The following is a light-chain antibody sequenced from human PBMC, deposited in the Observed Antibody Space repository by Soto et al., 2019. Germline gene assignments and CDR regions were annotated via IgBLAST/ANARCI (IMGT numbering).Light chain of an antibody. CDR1: SSNIGGNS. V-gene: IGLV1-51*01. CDR3: GSWDSSLSGSV. J-gene: IGLJ2*01. Sequence: QSVLTQPPSVSAAPGQRVTISCSGSSSNIGGNSVSWYQQLPGTAPKLLIYDDDKRPSGIPDRFSGSKSGTSATLGITGFQTGDEADHYCGSWDSSLSGSVFGGGTKVTVL. CDR2: DDD.